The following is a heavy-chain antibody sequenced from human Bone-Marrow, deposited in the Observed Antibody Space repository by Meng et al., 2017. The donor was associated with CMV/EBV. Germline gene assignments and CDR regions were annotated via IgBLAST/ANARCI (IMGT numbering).Heavy chain of an antibody. D-gene: IGHD7-27*01. CDR2: IIPILGIA. V-gene: IGHV1-69*10. CDR3: ARGVNWGRKCYFDY. CDR1: GGTFSSYA. Sequence: SVKVSCKASGGTFSSYAISWVRQAPGQGLEWMGGIIPILGIANYAQKFQGRVTITADKSTSTAYMELSSLRSKDTAVYYCARGVNWGRKCYFDYWGQGTLVTVSS. J-gene: IGHJ4*02.